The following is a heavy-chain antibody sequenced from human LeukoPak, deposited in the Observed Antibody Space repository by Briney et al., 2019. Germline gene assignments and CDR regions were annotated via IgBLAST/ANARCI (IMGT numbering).Heavy chain of an antibody. Sequence: GGSLRLSCAASGFTFTGFAMSWVRQAPGKGPEWVSRIGGSSGSTYYADSVKGRFTISRDNSKKTLYLQMNSLRADDTAAYYCAKMKGPGLYYHYSMDVWGKGTTVIVSS. V-gene: IGHV3-23*01. CDR3: AKMKGPGLYYHYSMDV. CDR1: GFTFTGFA. J-gene: IGHJ6*03. CDR2: IGGSSGST.